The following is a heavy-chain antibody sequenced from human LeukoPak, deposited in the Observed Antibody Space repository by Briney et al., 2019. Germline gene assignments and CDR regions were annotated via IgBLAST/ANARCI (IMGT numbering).Heavy chain of an antibody. J-gene: IGHJ4*02. V-gene: IGHV4-59*08. CDR2: VFYSGNT. CDR3: ARQGTITYAYFDY. Sequence: PSETLSLTCTVSGGSLTGYFWSWIRQPPGKGLEWLGYVFYSGNTRYNPSLESRVATSADTSKNQFSLRLTSVTAADTAVYYCARQGTITYAYFDYWSQGTLVTVSS. D-gene: IGHD2-2*01. CDR1: GGSLTGYF.